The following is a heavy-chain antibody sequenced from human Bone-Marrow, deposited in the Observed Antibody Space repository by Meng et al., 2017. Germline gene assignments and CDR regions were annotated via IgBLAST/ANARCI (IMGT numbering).Heavy chain of an antibody. Sequence: QMQLQESGPGLVKPSETLSLTCTVSGDSISNSNYYWGWVRQPPGKGLEWIATIYYSGSTYYNPSLKSRVTISVDTSKNQFSLRLSSVTAADTAVYYCAQLTLGSFDLWGQGTMVTVSS. V-gene: IGHV4-39*01. J-gene: IGHJ3*01. CDR1: GDSISNSNYY. D-gene: IGHD7-27*01. CDR2: IYYSGST. CDR3: AQLTLGSFDL.